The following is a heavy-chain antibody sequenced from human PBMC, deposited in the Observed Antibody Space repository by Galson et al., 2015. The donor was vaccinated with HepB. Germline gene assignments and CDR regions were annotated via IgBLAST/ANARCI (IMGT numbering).Heavy chain of an antibody. CDR2: IYPSGTDT. V-gene: IGHV1-46*03. Sequence: SVKVSCKASGYTFTNYYMHWVRQAPGQGLEWMAVIYPSGTDTNYAQNFRGRVTVTRDTSTSTFYLELSSLESDDTAVYYCAHEYSSSSRFDYWGQGTLVTVSS. CDR1: GYTFTNYY. J-gene: IGHJ4*02. CDR3: AHEYSSSSRFDY. D-gene: IGHD6-6*01.